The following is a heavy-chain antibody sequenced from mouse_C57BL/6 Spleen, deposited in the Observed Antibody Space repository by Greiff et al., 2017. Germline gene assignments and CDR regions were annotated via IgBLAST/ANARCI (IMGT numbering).Heavy chain of an antibody. CDR2: IYPRDGST. V-gene: IGHV1-78*01. CDR3: ARNDDYDDLYYAMDD. Sequence: QVQLKQSDAELVKPGASVKISCKVSGYTFTDHTIHWLKQRPEQGLEWIGYIYPRDGSTKYNEKFKGKATLTADKSSSTAYMQLNSLTSEDSAVYFCARNDDYDDLYYAMDDWGQGTSVTVAS. CDR1: GYTFTDHT. D-gene: IGHD2-4*01. J-gene: IGHJ4*01.